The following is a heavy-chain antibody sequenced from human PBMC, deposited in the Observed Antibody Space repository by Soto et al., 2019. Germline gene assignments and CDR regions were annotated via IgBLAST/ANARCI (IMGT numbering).Heavy chain of an antibody. CDR1: GFTFSSYG. CDR2: IWYDGSNK. CDR3: ARDWPYGSGSSLWYYGMDV. D-gene: IGHD3-10*01. V-gene: IGHV3-33*01. J-gene: IGHJ6*02. Sequence: QVQLVESGGGVVQPGRSLRLSCAASGFTFSSYGMHWVRQAPGKGLEWVAVIWYDGSNKYYADSVKGRFTISRDNSKNTLYLQMNSLRAEDTAVYYCARDWPYGSGSSLWYYGMDVWGQGTTVTVSS.